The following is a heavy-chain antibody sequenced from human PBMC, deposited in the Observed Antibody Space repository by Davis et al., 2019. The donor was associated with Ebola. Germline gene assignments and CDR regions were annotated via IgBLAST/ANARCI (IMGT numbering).Heavy chain of an antibody. D-gene: IGHD4-17*01. CDR1: GFTFRTYD. CDR3: ARVQFGDVVLDY. V-gene: IGHV3-13*01. CDR2: IGTAGDT. Sequence: PGGSLRLSCAASGFTFRTYDMHWVRQTTGKGLEWVSVIGTAGDTYYRGSVKGRFTISRENARNSLYLQMNSLTAGDTAVYYCARVQFGDVVLDYWGQGTLVTVSS. J-gene: IGHJ4*02.